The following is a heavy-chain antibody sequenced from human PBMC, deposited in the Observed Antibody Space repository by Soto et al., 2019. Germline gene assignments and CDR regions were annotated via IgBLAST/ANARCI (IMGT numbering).Heavy chain of an antibody. CDR2: ISAYNGNT. CDR3: ARDMGDSSGYYTTYYYYGMDV. CDR1: GDTFTSYG. Sequence: AAVKVSCKASGDTFTSYGISWVRQAPGQGLEWMGWISAYNGNTNYAQKLQGRVTMTTDTSTSTAYMELRSLRSDDTAVYYCARDMGDSSGYYTTYYYYGMDVWGQGTTVTVSS. V-gene: IGHV1-18*04. J-gene: IGHJ6*02. D-gene: IGHD3-22*01.